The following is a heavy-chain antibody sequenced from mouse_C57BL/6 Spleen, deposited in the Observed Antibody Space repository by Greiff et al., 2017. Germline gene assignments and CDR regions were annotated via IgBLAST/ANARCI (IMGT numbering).Heavy chain of an antibody. CDR1: GYTFTSYW. CDR3: TRSVDDYDGYAMDY. V-gene: IGHV1-5*01. J-gene: IGHJ4*01. D-gene: IGHD2-4*01. CDR2: IYPGNSDP. Sequence: EVQLQQSGTVLARPGASVKMSCKTSGYTFTSYWMHWVKQRPGQGLEWIGAIYPGNSDPSYTQKFKGKAKLTAVTSASTAYMELSSLTNEDSAVDDCTRSVDDYDGYAMDYWGQGTSVTVSS.